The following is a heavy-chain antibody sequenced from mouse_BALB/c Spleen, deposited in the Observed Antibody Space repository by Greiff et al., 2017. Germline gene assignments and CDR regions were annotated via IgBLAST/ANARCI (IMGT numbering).Heavy chain of an antibody. Sequence: EVQVVESGGGLVKPGGSLKLSCAASGFTFSSYAMSWVRQTPEKRLEWVASISSGGSTYYPDSVKGRFTISRDNARNILYLQMSSLRSEDTAMYYCARGIDYYGSSLDYWGQGTTLTVSS. CDR1: GFTFSSYA. CDR2: ISSGGST. D-gene: IGHD1-1*01. V-gene: IGHV5-6-5*01. CDR3: ARGIDYYGSSLDY. J-gene: IGHJ2*01.